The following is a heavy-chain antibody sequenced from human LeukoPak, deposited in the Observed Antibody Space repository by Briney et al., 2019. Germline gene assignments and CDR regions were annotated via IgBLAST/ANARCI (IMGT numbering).Heavy chain of an antibody. CDR1: GGSISSYY. CDR3: ARLSQFQLLFYYYYYYMDV. Sequence: SETLSLTCTVSGGSISSYYWSWIRQSPRKGLEWIGYIYTNGSTNYNPSLKSRVTLSVDASKNQFSLKLISVTAADTAVYYCARLSQFQLLFYYYYYYMDVWGKGTTVIVSS. V-gene: IGHV4-4*09. J-gene: IGHJ6*03. D-gene: IGHD2-2*01. CDR2: IYTNGST.